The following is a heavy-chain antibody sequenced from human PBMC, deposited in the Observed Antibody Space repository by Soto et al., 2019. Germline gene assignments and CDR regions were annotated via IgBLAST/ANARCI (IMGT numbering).Heavy chain of an antibody. V-gene: IGHV3-21*01. D-gene: IGHD6-13*01. CDR3: ARGGAAAVYGMDV. CDR2: ISSSSSYI. CDR1: GFTFSSYS. Sequence: EVQLVESGGGLVKPGGSLRLSCAASGFTFSSYSMNWVRQAPGKGLEWVSSISSSSSYIYYADSVKGRFTISRDNAKNSLYLQMNSLRAEVTAVYYCARGGAAAVYGMDVWGQGTTVTVSS. J-gene: IGHJ6*02.